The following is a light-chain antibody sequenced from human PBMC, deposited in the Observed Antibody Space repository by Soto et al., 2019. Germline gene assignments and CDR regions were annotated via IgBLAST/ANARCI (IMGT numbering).Light chain of an antibody. J-gene: IGKJ1*01. CDR1: QSISTY. V-gene: IGKV1-39*01. CDR3: QQTYSTPPT. Sequence: DIQMTQSPSSLSASVGDRVTITCRASQSISTYLNWYQQKAGLAPKLLIYAASSLQSGVPSRFSRSGSGTDFTLTISSLQPEDFATYYCQQTYSTPPTFGQGTKVDIK. CDR2: AAS.